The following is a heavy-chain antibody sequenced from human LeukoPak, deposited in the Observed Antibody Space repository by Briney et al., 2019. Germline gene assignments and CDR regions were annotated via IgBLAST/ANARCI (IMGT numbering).Heavy chain of an antibody. V-gene: IGHV4-39*01. J-gene: IGHJ5*02. CDR1: GGSISISTYY. CDR2: IYYSGST. D-gene: IGHD3-22*01. CDR3: ARLGTGYDSSGYSIGWFDP. Sequence: SETLSLTCTVSGGSISISTYYWGWIRQPPGKGLEWIGNIYYSGSTYYNPSLKSRVTISVDTSKNQFSLRLSSVTAADTAVYYCARLGTGYDSSGYSIGWFDPWGQGTLVTVSS.